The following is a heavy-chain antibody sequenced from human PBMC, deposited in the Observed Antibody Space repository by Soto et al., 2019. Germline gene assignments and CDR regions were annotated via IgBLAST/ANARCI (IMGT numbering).Heavy chain of an antibody. CDR1: GGSISSGDYY. CDR2: IYSTGST. V-gene: IGHV4-30-4*01. J-gene: IGHJ6*02. D-gene: IGHD3-16*01. Sequence: QVQLQESGPGLVKPSQTLSLTCTVSGGSISSGDYYWSWIRQPPGKGLEWIGYIYSTGSTYYNPSLKSRLTISIDTSKNQFALKLSSVTAADTAVYYCARDPGLWAPPRGSVWGQGTTVTVSS. CDR3: ARDPGLWAPPRGSV.